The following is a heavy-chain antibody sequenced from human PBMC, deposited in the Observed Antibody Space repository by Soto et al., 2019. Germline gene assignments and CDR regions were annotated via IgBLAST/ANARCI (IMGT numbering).Heavy chain of an antibody. D-gene: IGHD4-17*01. Sequence: VGSLRLSCEGSGFNFRNFNMIWVRQAPGKGLEWVSSVSGSSSYIYYADSVKGRFTVSRDNANNLVFLQMNGLRPEDTAMYYCARDLRGHYGPWGQGTMVTVSS. CDR2: VSGSSSYI. J-gene: IGHJ3*01. CDR1: GFNFRNFN. CDR3: ARDLRGHYGP. V-gene: IGHV3-21*06.